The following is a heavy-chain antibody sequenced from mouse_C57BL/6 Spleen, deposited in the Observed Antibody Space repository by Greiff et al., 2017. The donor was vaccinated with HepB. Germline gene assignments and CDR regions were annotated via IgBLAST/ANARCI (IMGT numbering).Heavy chain of an antibody. D-gene: IGHD2-4*01. CDR1: GFTFNTYA. V-gene: IGHV10-3*01. J-gene: IGHJ1*03. CDR3: VRDRYYDYDWYFDV. Sequence: EVQGVESGGGLVQPKGSLKLSCAASGFTFNTYAMHWVRQAPGKGLEWVARIRSKSSNYATYYADSVKDRFTISRDDSQSMLYLQMNNLKTEDTAMYYCVRDRYYDYDWYFDVWGTGTTVTVSS. CDR2: IRSKSSNYAT.